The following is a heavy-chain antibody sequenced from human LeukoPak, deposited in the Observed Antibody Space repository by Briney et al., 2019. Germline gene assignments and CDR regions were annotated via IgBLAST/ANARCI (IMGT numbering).Heavy chain of an antibody. J-gene: IGHJ4*02. D-gene: IGHD6-19*01. CDR1: GYSFTSYW. Sequence: GESLKISCKGSGYSFTSYWIGWVCQMPGKGLEWMGIIFPGDSDTRYSPSFQGQVTISADKSITTAYLQWSSLEASDTAMYYCARLRKYTSGWYGDYWGQGTLVTVSS. CDR2: IFPGDSDT. CDR3: ARLRKYTSGWYGDY. V-gene: IGHV5-51*01.